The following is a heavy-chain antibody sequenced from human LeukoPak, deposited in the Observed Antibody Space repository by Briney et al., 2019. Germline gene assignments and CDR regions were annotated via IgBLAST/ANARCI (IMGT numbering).Heavy chain of an antibody. J-gene: IGHJ4*02. Sequence: SVKVSCKASGGTFSSYAISWVRQAPGQGLEWMGRIIPILGIANYAQKFQGRVTITADKSTSTAYMELSSLRSEDTAVYYCARDPNYYDSSATSLRVFDYWGQGTLVTVSS. CDR3: ARDPNYYDSSATSLRVFDY. V-gene: IGHV1-69*04. D-gene: IGHD3-22*01. CDR1: GGTFSSYA. CDR2: IIPILGIA.